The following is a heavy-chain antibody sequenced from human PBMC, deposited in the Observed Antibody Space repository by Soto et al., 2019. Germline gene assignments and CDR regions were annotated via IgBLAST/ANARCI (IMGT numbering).Heavy chain of an antibody. CDR3: ARRTSYGSGSYMYYYYGLDV. V-gene: IGHV3-23*01. Sequence: GGSLRPSCADSGFTFSGYAMTWVRQAPGKGLEWVAGISGSGANIYNAGSVKGRFTISRGNSKNTLNLQMNSLRAEDTAVYSCARRTSYGSGSYMYYYYGLDVWGQGTTVTVSS. CDR1: GFTFSGYA. J-gene: IGHJ6*02. D-gene: IGHD3-10*01. CDR2: ISGSGANI.